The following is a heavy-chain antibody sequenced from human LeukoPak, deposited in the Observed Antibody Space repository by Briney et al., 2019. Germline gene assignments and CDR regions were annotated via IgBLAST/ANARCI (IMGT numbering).Heavy chain of an antibody. CDR1: VYTFTSYG. CDR3: ARGAHYYDSSGYYWFDY. Sequence: ASVKVSCKASVYTFTSYGISWVRQAPGQGLEWMGWISAYNGNTNYAHKLQGRVTMTTDTSTSTAYMVLRSLRSDDTAVYYCARGAHYYDSSGYYWFDYWGQGTLVTVSS. J-gene: IGHJ4*02. CDR2: ISAYNGNT. D-gene: IGHD3-22*01. V-gene: IGHV1-18*01.